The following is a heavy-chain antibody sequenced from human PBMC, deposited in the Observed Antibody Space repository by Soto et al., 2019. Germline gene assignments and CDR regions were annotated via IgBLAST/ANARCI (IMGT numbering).Heavy chain of an antibody. CDR3: AKSSSLGGYQPWVDYFYMDV. CDR1: GFTFSSYA. CDR2: ISGTGGRT. D-gene: IGHD3-16*01. Sequence: EVQLLESGGGLVQPGGSLRLACAGSGFTFSSYAMTWVRQAPGKGLEWVSAISGTGGRTYYADSVKGRFTISRDNSENTLYLEMNSLRADDTAVYYCAKSSSLGGYQPWVDYFYMDVWGKGTTVAVSS. J-gene: IGHJ6*03. V-gene: IGHV3-23*01.